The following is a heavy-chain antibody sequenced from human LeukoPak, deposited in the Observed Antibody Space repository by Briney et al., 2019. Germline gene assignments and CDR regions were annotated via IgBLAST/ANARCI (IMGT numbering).Heavy chain of an antibody. CDR3: ATPAPSHYYDLRYYFDY. CDR2: ISGSGGST. Sequence: PGGSLRLSCAASGFIFSSYAMSWVRQAPGKGLEWVSTISGSGGSTYYADSVKGRFTISRDNSKNTVYLQMNSLRAEDTAVYYCATPAPSHYYDLRYYFDYWGQGTLVTVSS. CDR1: GFIFSSYA. D-gene: IGHD3-22*01. V-gene: IGHV3-23*01. J-gene: IGHJ4*02.